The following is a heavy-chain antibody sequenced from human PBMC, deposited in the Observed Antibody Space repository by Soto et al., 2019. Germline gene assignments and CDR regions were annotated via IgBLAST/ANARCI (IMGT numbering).Heavy chain of an antibody. CDR2: IYYSGST. D-gene: IGHD4-17*01. CDR1: GGSISSYY. Sequence: SETLSLTCPVSGGSISSYYWSWIRQPPGKGLEWIGYIYYSGSTNYNPSLKSRVTISVDTSKNQFSLKLSSVTAADTAVYYCARSLDYGDYEYFQHWGQGTLVTVSS. CDR3: ARSLDYGDYEYFQH. J-gene: IGHJ1*01. V-gene: IGHV4-59*01.